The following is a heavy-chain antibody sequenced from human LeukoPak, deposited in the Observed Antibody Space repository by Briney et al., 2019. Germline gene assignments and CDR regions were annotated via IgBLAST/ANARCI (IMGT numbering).Heavy chain of an antibody. CDR1: GFTFSSYW. D-gene: IGHD1-14*01. CDR3: VRGCRNDRYNWFDP. V-gene: IGHV3-74*01. J-gene: IGHJ5*02. CDR2: INSDGRST. Sequence: PGGSLRLSCAASGFTFSSYWMHWVRQAPEKGLVWVSRINSDGRSTTYADSVKGRFTVSRDNAKNTLYLQMNSLRAEDTAVYYCVRGCRNDRYNWFDPWGQGTLVTVSS.